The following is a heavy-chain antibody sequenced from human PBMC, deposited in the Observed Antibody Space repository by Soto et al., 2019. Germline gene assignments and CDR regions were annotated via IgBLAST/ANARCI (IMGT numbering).Heavy chain of an antibody. CDR1: GFTFSSYA. CDR3: ATPPYGGGEGDFDY. D-gene: IGHD4-17*01. J-gene: IGHJ4*02. Sequence: EVQLLESGGGLVLPGGSLRLSCAASGFTFSSYAMSWVRQAPGKGLEWVSAISGSGGSTYYADSVKGRFTISRDNSKNTLYLQMNSLRAEDTAVYYCATPPYGGGEGDFDYWGQGTLVTVSS. V-gene: IGHV3-23*01. CDR2: ISGSGGST.